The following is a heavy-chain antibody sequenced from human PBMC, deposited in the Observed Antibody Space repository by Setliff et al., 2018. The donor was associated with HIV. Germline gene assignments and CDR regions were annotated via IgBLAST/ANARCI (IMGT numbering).Heavy chain of an antibody. CDR2: IWYDGSNK. J-gene: IGHJ4*02. CDR3: AKDRDKLLWFGELLSPLDY. D-gene: IGHD3-10*01. CDR1: GFTFSSYG. V-gene: IGHV3-33*06. Sequence: PGGSLRLSCAASGFTFSSYGMHWVRQAPGKGLEWVAVIWYDGSNKYYADSVKGRFTISRDNSKNTLYLQMNSLRAEDTAVYYCAKDRDKLLWFGELLSPLDYWGQGTLVTVSS.